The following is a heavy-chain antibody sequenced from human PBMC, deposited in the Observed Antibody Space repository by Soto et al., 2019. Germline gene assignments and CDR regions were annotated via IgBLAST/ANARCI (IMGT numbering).Heavy chain of an antibody. D-gene: IGHD6-13*01. J-gene: IGHJ5*02. Sequence: LSLTCTVSGASMNSYHWSWIRQPAGKGLEWIGHIHSSGSTNYNPSLKSRVTMSVDTSKNQFSLRLMSLTAADTAVYYCARDQGVAAAGITRFDPWGQGSLVTVSS. V-gene: IGHV4-4*07. CDR2: IHSSGST. CDR3: ARDQGVAAAGITRFDP. CDR1: GASMNSYH.